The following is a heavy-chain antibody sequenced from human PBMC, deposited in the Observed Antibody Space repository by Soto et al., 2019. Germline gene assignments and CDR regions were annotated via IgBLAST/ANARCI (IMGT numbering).Heavy chain of an antibody. CDR1: GFTFSDEN. CDR3: ARDSDCHSTSCFFPPHV. J-gene: IGHJ6*02. V-gene: IGHV3-21*06. D-gene: IGHD2-2*01. Sequence: GGSLRLSCSASGFTFSDENMSWVRQVPGKGLEWVSGISGGGSYIFYADSVQGRFSISRDNPKNSLFLEMNSLRVEDTAVYYCARDSDCHSTSCFFPPHVWGQGTTVTVPS. CDR2: ISGGGSYI.